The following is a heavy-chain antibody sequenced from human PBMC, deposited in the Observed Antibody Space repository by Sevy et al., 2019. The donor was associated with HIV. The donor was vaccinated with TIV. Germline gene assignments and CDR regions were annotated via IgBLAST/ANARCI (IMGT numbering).Heavy chain of an antibody. Sequence: GESLKISCAVSGFTVSDDYVNWVRQAPGKGLEWDSVIYSGGSTYYADSVKVRFTISRDISKNTVFLQMNSLRADDTAIYYCASPGPNCRGDCYSVYWGQGTLVTVSS. CDR1: GFTVSDDY. D-gene: IGHD2-21*02. J-gene: IGHJ1*01. V-gene: IGHV3-66*01. CDR2: IYSGGST. CDR3: ASPGPNCRGDCYSVY.